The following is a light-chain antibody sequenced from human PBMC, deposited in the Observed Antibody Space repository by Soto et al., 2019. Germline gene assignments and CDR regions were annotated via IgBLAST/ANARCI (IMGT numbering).Light chain of an antibody. CDR3: QQYGSSPYT. J-gene: IGKJ2*01. Sequence: EIVLTQSPGTLSLSPGESASLSCRASQSVSSSYFAWYQQKPGQAPSLLIYGASSSATGIPDRFSGSGSGTDFTLSITRLEPEDFAVYYCQQYGSSPYTFGQGTKLEIK. V-gene: IGKV3-20*01. CDR2: GAS. CDR1: QSVSSSY.